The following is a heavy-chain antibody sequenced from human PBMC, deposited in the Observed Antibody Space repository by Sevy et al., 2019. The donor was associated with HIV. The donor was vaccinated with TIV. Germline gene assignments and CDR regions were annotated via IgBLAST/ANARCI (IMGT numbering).Heavy chain of an antibody. CDR2: IRGGGGGT. D-gene: IGHD6-13*01. J-gene: IGHJ2*01. Sequence: GGSLRLSCAATGFTFNNYAMSWVRQAPGKGREGKGLEWVSTIRGGGGGTYYADSGRGRFTISRDNSKNTLYLQVNSLRVEDRAVYYCAKHYIHDIADGWYFDLWGRGTLVTVSS. V-gene: IGHV3-23*01. CDR3: AKHYIHDIADGWYFDL. CDR1: GFTFNNYA.